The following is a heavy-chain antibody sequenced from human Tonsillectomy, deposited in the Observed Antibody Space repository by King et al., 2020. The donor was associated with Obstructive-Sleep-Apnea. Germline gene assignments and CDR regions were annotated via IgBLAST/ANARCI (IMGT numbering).Heavy chain of an antibody. Sequence: VQLVESGGGLVQPGRSLRLSCAASGFTFDDYAMYWVRQAPGKGLEWVSGINWNSGKKGYADSVKGRFTISRDNAKNSLYLQMNSLRAEDTALYYCAKDAWFGDSYYFGMDVWGQGTTVTVSS. CDR3: AKDAWFGDSYYFGMDV. D-gene: IGHD3-10*01. CDR1: GFTFDDYA. V-gene: IGHV3-9*01. J-gene: IGHJ6*02. CDR2: INWNSGKK.